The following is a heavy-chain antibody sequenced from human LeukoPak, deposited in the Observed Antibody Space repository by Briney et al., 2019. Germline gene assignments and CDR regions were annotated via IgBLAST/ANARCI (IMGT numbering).Heavy chain of an antibody. CDR3: AKWYCSSTYCYYDY. D-gene: IGHD2-2*01. CDR2: IWYDGSKK. V-gene: IGHV3-33*06. Sequence: GGSLRLSCAASGFTFSNYGMHWVRQAPGKGLEWVAVIWYDGSKKYYADSVTGRFTISRDNSKNALSLQMNSLRAEDTAVYYCAKWYCSSTYCYYDYWGQGTLVTVSS. CDR1: GFTFSNYG. J-gene: IGHJ4*02.